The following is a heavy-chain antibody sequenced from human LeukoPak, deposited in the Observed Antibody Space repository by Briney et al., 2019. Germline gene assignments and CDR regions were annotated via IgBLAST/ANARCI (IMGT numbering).Heavy chain of an antibody. D-gene: IGHD3-10*01. J-gene: IGHJ4*02. CDR2: IYYSGST. CDR1: GGSISSSSYY. V-gene: IGHV4-39*07. CDR3: ARDREDGSGKNSFDY. Sequence: SETLSLTCTVSGGSISSSSYYWGWIRQPPGKGLEWIGSIYYSGSTYYNPSLKSRVTISVDTSKNQFSLKLSSVTAADTAVYYCARDREDGSGKNSFDYWGQGTLVTVSS.